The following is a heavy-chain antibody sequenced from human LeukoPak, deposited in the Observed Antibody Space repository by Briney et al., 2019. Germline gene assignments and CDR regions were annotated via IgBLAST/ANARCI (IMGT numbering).Heavy chain of an antibody. J-gene: IGHJ4*02. V-gene: IGHV1-18*01. Sequence: ASVKVSCKASGYTFTSYGIGWVRQAPGQGLEWMGWISAYNGNINYAQKLQGRVTMTTDTSTSTAYMELRSLRSDDTAVYYCARSGTGSGWYYYFDYWGQGTLVTVSS. CDR3: ARSGTGSGWYYYFDY. CDR2: ISAYNGNI. CDR1: GYTFTSYG. D-gene: IGHD6-19*01.